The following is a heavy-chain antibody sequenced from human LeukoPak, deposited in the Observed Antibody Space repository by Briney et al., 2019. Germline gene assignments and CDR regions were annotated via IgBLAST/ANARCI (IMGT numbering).Heavy chain of an antibody. CDR3: ARQTYYYGSGTYYYYFDY. V-gene: IGHV3-33*01. CDR2: IWSDATNK. D-gene: IGHD3-10*01. CDR1: GFTFRSYD. Sequence: GRSLRLSCAASGFTFRSYDMHWVRQGPGKGLEWVTVIWSDATNKYYADSVKGRFTISRDNSTNTLYLQMNSLRAEDTAVYFCARQTYYYGSGTYYYYFDYWGQGTLVTVSS. J-gene: IGHJ4*02.